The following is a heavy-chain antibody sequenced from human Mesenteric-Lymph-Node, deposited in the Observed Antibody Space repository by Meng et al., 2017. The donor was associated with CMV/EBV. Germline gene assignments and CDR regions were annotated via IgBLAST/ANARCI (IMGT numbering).Heavy chain of an antibody. CDR3: ARRLLYDYGMDV. J-gene: IGHJ6*02. Sequence: GESLKISCQGSGSRFTTSWVAWVRQMPGRGLEWMGIIYPGDSDTRYSPSFQGQVTISADKSISTAYLQWSSLKASDTAMYYCARRLLYDYGMDVWGQGTTVTVSS. V-gene: IGHV5-51*01. CDR1: GSRFTTSW. CDR2: IYPGDSDT.